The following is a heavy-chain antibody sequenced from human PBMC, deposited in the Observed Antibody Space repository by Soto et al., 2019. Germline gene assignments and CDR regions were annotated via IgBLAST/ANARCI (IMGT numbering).Heavy chain of an antibody. V-gene: IGHV4-31*03. J-gene: IGHJ6*02. Sequence: QVQLQESGPGLVKPSRTLSLTCTVSGGSISSGGDYWSWIRQHPGKGLEWIGYIYYSGSTYYNPSLKSRVTISVDTSKNQFSLKLSSVTAADTAVYYCARERNYDSSGYSYYYGMDVWGQGTTVTVSS. CDR2: IYYSGST. CDR1: GGSISSGGDY. CDR3: ARERNYDSSGYSYYYGMDV. D-gene: IGHD3-22*01.